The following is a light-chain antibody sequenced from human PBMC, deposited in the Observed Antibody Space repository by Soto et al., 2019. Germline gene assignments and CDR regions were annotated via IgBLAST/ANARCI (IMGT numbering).Light chain of an antibody. V-gene: IGLV3-25*01. J-gene: IGLJ3*02. CDR2: KDS. CDR1: ALPKQY. Sequence: SYELIQPPSVSVSPGQTARITCSGDALPKQYAYWYQQKPGQAPVLVIYKDSERPSGIPERFSGSSSGTTVTLTISGVQAEDGADYYCQSADSSGTWVFGGGTKLTVL. CDR3: QSADSSGTWV.